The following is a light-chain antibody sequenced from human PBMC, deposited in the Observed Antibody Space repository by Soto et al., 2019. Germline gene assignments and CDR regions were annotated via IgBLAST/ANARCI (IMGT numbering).Light chain of an antibody. Sequence: EIVLTQSPGTLSLSPGERATLSCKASQSVADNYLAWYQQKPGQAPRLLIYAASRRAIGIPDTFSGSGSGTDFTLTITRLEPEDFALYYCQQYGSSPRTFGQGTKVDIK. CDR2: AAS. CDR1: QSVADNY. J-gene: IGKJ1*01. CDR3: QQYGSSPRT. V-gene: IGKV3-20*01.